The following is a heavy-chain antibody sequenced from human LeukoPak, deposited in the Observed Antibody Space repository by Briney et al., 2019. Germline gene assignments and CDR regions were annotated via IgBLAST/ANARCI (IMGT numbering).Heavy chain of an antibody. CDR2: IYHSGST. V-gene: IGHV4-30-2*01. CDR3: ARGGSKAFDI. J-gene: IGHJ3*02. Sequence: PSETLSLTCAVSGGSISSGGYPWSWIRQPPGKGLEWIGYIYHSGSTYYNPSLKSRVTISVDRSKNQFSLKLSSVTAADTAVYYCARGGSKAFDIWGQGTMVTVSS. CDR1: GGSISSGGYP.